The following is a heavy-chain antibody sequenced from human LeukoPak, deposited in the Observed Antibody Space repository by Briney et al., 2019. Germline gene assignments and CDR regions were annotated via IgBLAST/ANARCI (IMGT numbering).Heavy chain of an antibody. J-gene: IGHJ3*02. CDR2: INWNAGSP. CDR3: ARDPGYSSGWYYSQSTHDVFDI. CDR1: GFSFDEYG. V-gene: IGHV3-20*01. D-gene: IGHD6-19*01. Sequence: GGSLRLSCAASGFSFDEYGMSWVRQAPGKGLEWVAGINWNAGSPGYADSVKGRFTISRDNAKNSLYLQMNSLRVEDTAFYHCARDPGYSSGWYYSQSTHDVFDIWGQGTMVTVSS.